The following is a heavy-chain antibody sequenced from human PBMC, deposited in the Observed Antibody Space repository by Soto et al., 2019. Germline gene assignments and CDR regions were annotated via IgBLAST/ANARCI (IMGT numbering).Heavy chain of an antibody. J-gene: IGHJ3*01. V-gene: IGHV3-23*01. Sequence: GGSLRRSCAASGFPCGSYDMTWVRQAPGKGLEWVSTILVDGRTFYVDSVKGRFTIPRDNSRNTVYLQMNSLTAGDTALYYCAKATATGGGAFDFCGQGTMVTVSS. CDR1: GFPCGSYD. D-gene: IGHD2-8*02. CDR3: AKATATGGGAFDF. CDR2: ILVDGRT.